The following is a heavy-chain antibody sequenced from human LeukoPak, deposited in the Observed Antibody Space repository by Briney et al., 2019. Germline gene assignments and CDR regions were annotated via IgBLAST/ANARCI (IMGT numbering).Heavy chain of an antibody. CDR2: ISSSSTYI. CDR1: GFSFSTYS. D-gene: IGHD3-10*01. CDR3: ACESGSYSLPN. V-gene: IGHV3-21*01. Sequence: GGSLRLSCAASGFSFSTYSMNWVRQAPGKGLEWVSSISSSSTYIYYADSVKGRFTISRDNAKNSLYLQMNSLRAEDTAVYYCACESGSYSLPNWGQGTLVTVSS. J-gene: IGHJ4*02.